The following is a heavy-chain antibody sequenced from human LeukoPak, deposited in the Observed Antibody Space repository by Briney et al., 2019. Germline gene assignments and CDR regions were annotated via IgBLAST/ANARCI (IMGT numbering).Heavy chain of an antibody. CDR3: ARDRTPVGADAFDI. J-gene: IGHJ3*02. Sequence: GGSLRLSCAASGFTFSSYSMNWVRQAPGKGLEWVSSISSSSSYIYYADSVKGRFTISRDNAKNSLYLQMNSLRAEDTAVYYCARDRTPVGADAFDIWGQGTMVTVSS. CDR2: ISSSSSYI. D-gene: IGHD1-26*01. CDR1: GFTFSSYS. V-gene: IGHV3-21*01.